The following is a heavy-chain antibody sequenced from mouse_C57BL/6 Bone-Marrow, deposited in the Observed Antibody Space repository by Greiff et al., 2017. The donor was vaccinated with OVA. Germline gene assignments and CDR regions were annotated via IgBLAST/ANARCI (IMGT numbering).Heavy chain of an antibody. J-gene: IGHJ3*01. CDR3: ARSSYYDYDEAWFAY. V-gene: IGHV1-26*01. D-gene: IGHD2-4*01. Sequence: EVQLQQSGPELVKPGASVKISCKASGYTFTDYYMNWVKQSHGKSLEWIGDINPNNGGTSYNQKFKGKATLTVDKSSSTAYMELRSLTSEDSAVYYCARSSYYDYDEAWFAYWGQGTLVTVSA. CDR2: INPNNGGT. CDR1: GYTFTDYY.